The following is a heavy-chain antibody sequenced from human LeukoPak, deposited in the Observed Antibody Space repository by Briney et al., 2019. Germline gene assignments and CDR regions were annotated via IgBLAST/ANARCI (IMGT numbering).Heavy chain of an antibody. CDR3: ARAQGWERPLDY. CDR2: IIPNSGGT. D-gene: IGHD1-1*01. J-gene: IGHJ4*02. Sequence: ASVKVSCKASGYTFTGYYMYWVRQAPGQGLEWMGWIIPNSGGTKYAQKFQGRVNMTRDTSINTAYMALSRLTSDDTAVYYCARAQGWERPLDYWGQGTLVTVSS. CDR1: GYTFTGYY. V-gene: IGHV1-2*02.